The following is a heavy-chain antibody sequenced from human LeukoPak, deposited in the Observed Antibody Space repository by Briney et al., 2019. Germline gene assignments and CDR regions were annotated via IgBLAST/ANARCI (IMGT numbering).Heavy chain of an antibody. D-gene: IGHD3-10*01. Sequence: KAGGSLRLSCAASGFTFSSYSMNWVRQAPGKGLEWVSSTSSSSSYIYYADSVKGRFTISRDNAKNSLYLQMNSLRAEDTAVYYCARDRDGSGSYSNWFDPWGQGTLVTVSS. V-gene: IGHV3-21*01. CDR3: ARDRDGSGSYSNWFDP. CDR1: GFTFSSYS. J-gene: IGHJ5*02. CDR2: TSSSSSYI.